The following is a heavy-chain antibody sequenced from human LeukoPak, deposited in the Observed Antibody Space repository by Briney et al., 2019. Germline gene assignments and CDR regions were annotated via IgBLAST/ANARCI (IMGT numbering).Heavy chain of an antibody. CDR1: GFTFSSYQ. CDR3: ARDHYSSGWADY. CDR2: ISSSGSTI. J-gene: IGHJ4*02. Sequence: QPGGSLRLSCAASGFTFSSYQMNWVRQAPGKGLEWVSYISSSGSTIYYADSVKGRFTISRDNAKNSLYLQMNSLRVEDTAVYYCARDHYSSGWADYWGKGTLVTVSS. V-gene: IGHV3-48*03. D-gene: IGHD6-19*01.